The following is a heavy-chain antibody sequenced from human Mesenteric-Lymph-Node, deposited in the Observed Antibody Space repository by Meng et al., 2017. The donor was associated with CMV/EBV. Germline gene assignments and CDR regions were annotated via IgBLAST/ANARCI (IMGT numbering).Heavy chain of an antibody. CDR2: INHSGIT. CDR1: GGSFNNYY. CDR3: VARAFDI. J-gene: IGHJ3*02. Sequence: GSLRLSCAVNGGSFNNYYWNWIRQAPGKGLEWIGEINHSGITNYSPSLKGRVNMSVDTLKNHFSLELNSVTAADTAVYYCVARAFDIWGQGTVVTVSS. V-gene: IGHV4-34*01.